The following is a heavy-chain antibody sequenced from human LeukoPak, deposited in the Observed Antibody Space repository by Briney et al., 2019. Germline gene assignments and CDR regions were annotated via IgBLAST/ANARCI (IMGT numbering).Heavy chain of an antibody. Sequence: SETLSLTCTVSDDSISSYYWSWIRQPPGKGLEWIRYIYSSGSTNYNPSLKSRVTMSVDTSKNQFSLKLNSVTAADTAVYYCARSRDSSGYRNNWFDPWGQGTLVTVSS. D-gene: IGHD3-22*01. CDR2: IYSSGST. J-gene: IGHJ5*02. V-gene: IGHV4-59*01. CDR3: ARSRDSSGYRNNWFDP. CDR1: DDSISSYY.